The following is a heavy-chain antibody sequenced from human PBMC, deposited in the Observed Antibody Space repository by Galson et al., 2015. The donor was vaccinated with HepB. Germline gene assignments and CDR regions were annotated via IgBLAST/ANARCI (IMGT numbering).Heavy chain of an antibody. Sequence: TLSLTCPVSDGSIRSSSFCWGWIRQTPGKGLDWIGSSYYSGSTYYNASLKSRVTISVDTSKNQFSLKLSSVTAADTAIYYCARRRSGDGWEYWGQGTLVTVSS. J-gene: IGHJ4*02. V-gene: IGHV4-39*01. D-gene: IGHD7-27*01. CDR1: DGSIRSSSFC. CDR2: SYYSGST. CDR3: ARRRSGDGWEY.